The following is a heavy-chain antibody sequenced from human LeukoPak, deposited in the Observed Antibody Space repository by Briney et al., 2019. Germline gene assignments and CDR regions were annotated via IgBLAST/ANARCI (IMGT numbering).Heavy chain of an antibody. CDR2: IKQDGSEK. CDR3: ARDRMYGDPDY. CDR1: GFTFSSYW. Sequence: GGSLRLSCAAPGFTFSSYWMSWVHQAPGKGLEWVANIKQDGSEKYYVDSVKGRFTISRDNAKNSLYLQMNSLRAEDTAVYYCARDRMYGDPDYWGQGTLVTVSS. J-gene: IGHJ4*02. V-gene: IGHV3-7*01. D-gene: IGHD3-10*02.